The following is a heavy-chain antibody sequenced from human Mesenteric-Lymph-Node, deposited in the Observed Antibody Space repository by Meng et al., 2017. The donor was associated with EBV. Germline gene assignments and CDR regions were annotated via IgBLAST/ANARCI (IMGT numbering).Heavy chain of an antibody. CDR3: ARGFLPDF. Sequence: VRLVDPVGGLLKPGGSLSLFCAATEFNFSDYYMTWLRQARGKVLECISYISCSGRTIYFAFSVKGRFSISRDNAKNSLYRQMNSLRAEDTAVYYCARGFLPDFWGQGTLVTVSS. J-gene: IGHJ4*02. V-gene: IGHV3-11*01. CDR1: EFNFSDYY. CDR2: ISCSGRTI.